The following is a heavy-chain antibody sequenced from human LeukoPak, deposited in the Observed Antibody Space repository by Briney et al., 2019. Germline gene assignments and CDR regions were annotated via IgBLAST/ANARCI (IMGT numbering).Heavy chain of an antibody. D-gene: IGHD6-19*01. CDR1: GFTFSSYS. CDR3: ARVGYSSGWYGWFDP. V-gene: IGHV3-21*01. Sequence: PGGSLRLSCAASGFTFSSYSMNWVRQAPGKGLEWVSSTSSSSSYIYYADSVKGRFTISRDNAKNSLFLQMNSLRAEDTAVYYCARVGYSSGWYGWFDPWGQGTLVTVSS. CDR2: TSSSSSYI. J-gene: IGHJ5*02.